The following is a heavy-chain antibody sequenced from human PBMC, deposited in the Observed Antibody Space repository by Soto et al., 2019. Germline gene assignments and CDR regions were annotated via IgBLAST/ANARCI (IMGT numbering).Heavy chain of an antibody. Sequence: QVQLVESGGGVVQPGRSLRLSCAASGFTFSNYGMHWVRQAPGKGLEWVIVISYAGNVAYYADSGKGRFTISRDNSKNTLYLQMTSLRTEVTAMYYCAKEGPITNWYFDYWGQGTLVTVSS. D-gene: IGHD1-1*01. J-gene: IGHJ4*02. CDR2: ISYAGNVA. CDR3: AKEGPITNWYFDY. CDR1: GFTFSNYG. V-gene: IGHV3-30*18.